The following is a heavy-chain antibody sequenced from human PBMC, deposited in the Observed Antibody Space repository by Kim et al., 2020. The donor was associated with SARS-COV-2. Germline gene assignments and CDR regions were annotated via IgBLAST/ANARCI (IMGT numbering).Heavy chain of an antibody. D-gene: IGHD3-10*01. V-gene: IGHV3-11*06. CDR1: GFTFSDYY. Sequence: GGSLRLSCAASGFTFSDYYMSWIRQAPGKGLEWVSYISSSSSYTNYADSVKGRFTISRDNAKNSLYLQMNSLRAEDTAVYYCARDHYMVRGAPLDYWGQGTLVTVSS. CDR3: ARDHYMVRGAPLDY. CDR2: ISSSSSYT. J-gene: IGHJ4*02.